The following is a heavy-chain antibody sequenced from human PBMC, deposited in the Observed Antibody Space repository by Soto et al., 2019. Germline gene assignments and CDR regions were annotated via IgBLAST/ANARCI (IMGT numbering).Heavy chain of an antibody. CDR2: IYGNGGGI. CDR1: GLPHSSLA. Sequence: GGSLRLFCTAAGLPHSSLAMMGVRQAPGKGLECVSGIYGNGGGIEYADSVKGRFTISRDNSKNTVYLQMTDLRADDTAVYDCAKDAVYNDGLWLMDHWGQGTQVTVSS. D-gene: IGHD6-19*01. CDR3: AKDAVYNDGLWLMDH. J-gene: IGHJ4*02. V-gene: IGHV3-23*01.